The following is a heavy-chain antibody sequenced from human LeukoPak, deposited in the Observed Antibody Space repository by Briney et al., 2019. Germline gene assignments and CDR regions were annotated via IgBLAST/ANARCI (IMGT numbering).Heavy chain of an antibody. CDR2: VGIDSGNT. CDR3: ARDYRFAFDN. J-gene: IGHJ4*02. CDR1: GFTFSSYE. Sequence: GGSLRLSCAASGFTFSSYEMNWVRQAPGKGLEWISYVGIDSGNTKYADSVKGRFTISGDNAKKSLYLQMNSLRVEDTAVYYCARDYRFAFDNWGQGTLVTVSS. V-gene: IGHV3-48*03.